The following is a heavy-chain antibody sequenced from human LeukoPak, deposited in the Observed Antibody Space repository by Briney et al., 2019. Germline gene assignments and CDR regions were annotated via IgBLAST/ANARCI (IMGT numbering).Heavy chain of an antibody. D-gene: IGHD3-3*01. CDR2: IYHSGST. CDR3: ARGYFWGTAQYNWFDP. J-gene: IGHJ5*02. CDR1: GGSISSGGYY. V-gene: IGHV4-30-2*01. Sequence: SETLSLTCTVSGGSISSGGYYWSWSRQPPGKGLEWIGYIYHSGSTYYNPSLKSRVTISVDRSKNQFSLKLSSVTAADTAVYYCARGYFWGTAQYNWFDPWGQGTLVTVSS.